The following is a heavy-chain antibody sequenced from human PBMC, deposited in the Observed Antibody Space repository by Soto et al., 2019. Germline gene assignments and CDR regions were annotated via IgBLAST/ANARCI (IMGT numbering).Heavy chain of an antibody. D-gene: IGHD3-22*01. CDR1: GGSISSGGYS. V-gene: IGHV4-30-2*01. CDR3: ARGDYDSAGINSVDY. CDR2: IYHSGST. Sequence: TLTLTGAVSGGSISSGGYSWSWIRQPPGKGLEWIGYIYHSGSTYYNPSLKSRVTISVDRSKNQFSLKLSSVTAADTAVYYCARGDYDSAGINSVDYWGQGTLVSVSS. J-gene: IGHJ4*02.